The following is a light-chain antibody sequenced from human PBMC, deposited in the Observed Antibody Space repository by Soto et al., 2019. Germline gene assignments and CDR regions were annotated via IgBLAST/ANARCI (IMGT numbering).Light chain of an antibody. CDR2: GAS. J-gene: IGKJ1*01. V-gene: IGKV3-15*01. CDR1: QSVSSN. CDR3: QQYNNWPPGT. Sequence: EIVMTQSPATLSVSPEERATLSCRASQSVSSNFAWYQQKPGQAPRLLIYGASTRATGIPARFSGSGSGTEFTLTISSLQSEDFAVYYCQQYNNWPPGTFGQGTKVVIK.